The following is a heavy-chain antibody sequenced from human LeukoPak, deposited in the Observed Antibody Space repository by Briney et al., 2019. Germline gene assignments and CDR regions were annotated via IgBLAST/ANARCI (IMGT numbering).Heavy chain of an antibody. CDR2: INHSGSA. CDR3: ARARGDYYDSSGYYSAFDY. J-gene: IGHJ4*02. V-gene: IGHV4-34*01. Sequence: SETLSLTCAIYGGPFSGYYWSWIRQPPGKGLEWIGEINHSGSANYNPSLKSRVTISVDMSKNQFSLKLSSVTAADTAVYYCARARGDYYDSSGYYSAFDYWGQGTLVTVPS. CDR1: GGPFSGYY. D-gene: IGHD3-22*01.